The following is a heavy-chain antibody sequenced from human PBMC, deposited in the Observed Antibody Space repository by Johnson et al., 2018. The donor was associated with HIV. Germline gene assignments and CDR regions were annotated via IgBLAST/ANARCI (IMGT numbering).Heavy chain of an antibody. CDR1: GFTFSSYA. Sequence: QVQLVESGGGVVQPGRSLRLSCAASGFTFSSYAMHWVRQAPGKGLEWVAAISYDGGTTYYSDSVKGRFTISRDNSKNTLYLQMNSLRAEDTAVYYCARDYRGRTVDAFDVWGQGTLVIVSS. D-gene: IGHD3-16*02. V-gene: IGHV3-30-3*01. J-gene: IGHJ3*01. CDR2: ISYDGGTT. CDR3: ARDYRGRTVDAFDV.